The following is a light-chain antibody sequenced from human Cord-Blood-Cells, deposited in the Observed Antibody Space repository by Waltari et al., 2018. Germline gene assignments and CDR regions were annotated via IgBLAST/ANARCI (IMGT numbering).Light chain of an antibody. Sequence: DIQMTQSPSSLSASVGDRVTITCRASQGISNYFAWYQQKPGKVPKLLIYAASTLQSGVPSRFSGSGAGTDFTLTISSLQPVDVATYYCQKYNSAPWTFGQGTKVEIK. V-gene: IGKV1-27*01. CDR1: QGISNY. CDR2: AAS. CDR3: QKYNSAPWT. J-gene: IGKJ1*01.